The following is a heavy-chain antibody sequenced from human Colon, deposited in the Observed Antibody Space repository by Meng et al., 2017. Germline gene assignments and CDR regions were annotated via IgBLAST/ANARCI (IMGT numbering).Heavy chain of an antibody. D-gene: IGHD5-12*01. Sequence: QLQDAGPGLLKPPETLSPTCTVSGASSSSYYWGWIRQSPEKGLQWIGSIYSSGRTYYNPSLTSRVTISVDTSKNQISLNLSSATAADTAVYYCTKPLGYSGYVLFWGQGKLVTVSS. CDR1: GASSSSYY. CDR2: IYSSGRT. V-gene: IGHV4-39*07. CDR3: TKPLGYSGYVLF. J-gene: IGHJ4*02.